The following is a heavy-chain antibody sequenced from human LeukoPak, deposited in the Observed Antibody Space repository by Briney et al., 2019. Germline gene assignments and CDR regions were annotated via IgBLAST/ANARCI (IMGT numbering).Heavy chain of an antibody. CDR3: AKETYYCSGGSCYSGYFDY. D-gene: IGHD2-15*01. J-gene: IGHJ4*02. Sequence: PGGSLRLSCAASGFTFSSYAMSWVRQAPGKGLGWVSAISGSGGSTYYADSVKGRFTISRDNSKNTLYLQMNSLRAEDTAVYYCAKETYYCSGGSCYSGYFDYWGQGTLVTVSS. CDR1: GFTFSSYA. V-gene: IGHV3-23*01. CDR2: ISGSGGST.